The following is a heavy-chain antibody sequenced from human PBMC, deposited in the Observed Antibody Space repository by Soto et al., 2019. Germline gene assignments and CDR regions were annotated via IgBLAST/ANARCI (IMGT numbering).Heavy chain of an antibody. V-gene: IGHV4-38-2*01. CDR1: GYSISSGYY. Sequence: PSETLSLTCAVSGYSISSGYYWGWLRQPPGKGLEWIGSIYPGGSNYYNPSLNSRITLSIDMTNNHVSLLLNSVNAADTAGYYCAIVGPWVPYYYDSSPYTFENWFDPWGQGTLVTVSS. CDR2: IYPGGSN. J-gene: IGHJ5*02. CDR3: AIVGPWVPYYYDSSPYTFENWFDP. D-gene: IGHD3-22*01.